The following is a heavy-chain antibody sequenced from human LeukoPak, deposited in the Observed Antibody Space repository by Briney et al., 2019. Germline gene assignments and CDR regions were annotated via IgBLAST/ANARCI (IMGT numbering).Heavy chain of an antibody. D-gene: IGHD3-3*01. J-gene: IGHJ5*02. CDR3: AREGEDFWSGFAGLFDP. CDR1: GGSISSGGYS. V-gene: IGHV4-61*08. Sequence: PSETLSLTCAVSGGSISSGGYSWSWIRQPPGKGLEWIGYIYYSGSTNYNPSLKSRVTISVDTSKNQFSLKLSSVTAADTAVYYCAREGEDFWSGFAGLFDPWGQGTLVTVSS. CDR2: IYYSGST.